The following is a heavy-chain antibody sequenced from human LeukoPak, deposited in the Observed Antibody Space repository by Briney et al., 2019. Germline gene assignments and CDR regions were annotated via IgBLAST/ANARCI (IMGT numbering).Heavy chain of an antibody. V-gene: IGHV4-34*01. CDR2: INHSGST. Sequence: PSETLSLTCAVYGGSFSGYYWSWIRQPPGKGLEWIGEINHSGSTNYNPSLKSRVTISVDTSKNQFSLKLSSVTAADTAVYYCTSIDDYNSLDYWGQGTLVTVSS. CDR3: TSIDDYNSLDY. J-gene: IGHJ4*02. D-gene: IGHD5-24*01. CDR1: GGSFSGYY.